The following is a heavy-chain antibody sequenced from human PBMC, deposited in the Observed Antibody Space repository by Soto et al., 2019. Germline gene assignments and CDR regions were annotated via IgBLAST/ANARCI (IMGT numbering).Heavy chain of an antibody. CDR3: ARDIRGSSSPV. J-gene: IGHJ3*01. CDR1: GGSISSGGYY. V-gene: IGHV4-31*03. Sequence: SETLSLTCTVSGGSISSGGYYWSWIRQHPGKGLEWIGYIYYSGSTYYNPSLKSRVTISVDTSKNQFSLKLSSVTAADTAVYYCARDIRGSSSPVWGQGTMVTVS. CDR2: IYYSGST. D-gene: IGHD6-13*01.